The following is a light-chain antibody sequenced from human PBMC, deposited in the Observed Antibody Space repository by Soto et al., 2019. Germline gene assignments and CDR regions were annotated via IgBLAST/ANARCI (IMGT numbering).Light chain of an antibody. V-gene: IGLV2-23*01. J-gene: IGLJ2*01. Sequence: QSALTQPASVSGSPGQSITISCTGTSSDVGTYKLVSWYRQHPGKAPKLMIYEGSKRPPGVSNRFSGSTSANTASLTISGLQAEDEADYYCCSYAGSSTDVVFGGGTKLTVL. CDR3: CSYAGSSTDVV. CDR1: SSDVGTYKL. CDR2: EGS.